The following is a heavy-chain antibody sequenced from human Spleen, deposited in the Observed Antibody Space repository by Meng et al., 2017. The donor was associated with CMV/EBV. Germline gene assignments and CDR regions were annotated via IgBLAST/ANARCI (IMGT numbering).Heavy chain of an antibody. J-gene: IGHJ4*02. D-gene: IGHD4-23*01. Sequence: SVKVSCKASGYTFTSYYMHWVRQAPGQGLEWMGGIIPILGIANYAQKFQGRVTITADKSTGTAYMELSSLRSEDTAVYYCARGGAYGGNPVDYWGQGTLVTVSS. CDR2: IIPILGIA. V-gene: IGHV1-69*10. CDR1: GYTFTSYY. CDR3: ARGGAYGGNPVDY.